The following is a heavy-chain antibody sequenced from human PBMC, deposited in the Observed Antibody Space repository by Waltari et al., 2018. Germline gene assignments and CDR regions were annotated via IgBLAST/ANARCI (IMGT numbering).Heavy chain of an antibody. CDR3: ATSYGGRGYFDY. Sequence: QVQLVQSGAEVKKPGASVKVSCKSSGYTFTGYYIHWVRQAPGQGLEWMGWINPNSGCTNYAQKFKGRVTMTRDTSISKAYMELSRLRADDTAVYYCATSYGGRGYFDYWGQGTLVTVSS. V-gene: IGHV1-2*02. CDR2: INPNSGCT. J-gene: IGHJ4*02. D-gene: IGHD4-17*01. CDR1: GYTFTGYY.